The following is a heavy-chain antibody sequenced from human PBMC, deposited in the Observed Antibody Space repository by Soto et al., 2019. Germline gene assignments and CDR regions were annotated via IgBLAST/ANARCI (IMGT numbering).Heavy chain of an antibody. V-gene: IGHV4-39*07. CDR2: IYYSGST. CDR3: ARGSNYYDSSGYCLDY. CDR1: GGSISSSSYY. D-gene: IGHD3-22*01. J-gene: IGHJ4*02. Sequence: SETLSLTCTVSGGSISSSSYYWGWIRQPPGKGLEWIGSIYYSGSTYYNPSLKSRVTISVDTSKNQFSLKLSSVTAADTAVYYCARGSNYYDSSGYCLDYWGQGTLVTVSS.